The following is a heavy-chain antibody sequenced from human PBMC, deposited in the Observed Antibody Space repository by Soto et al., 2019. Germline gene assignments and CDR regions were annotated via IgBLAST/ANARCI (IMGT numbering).Heavy chain of an antibody. CDR2: VYYNGST. CDR1: DGSISSSNYY. Sequence: PSETLSLTCTVSDGSISSSNYYWGWIRQPPGKGLEWIGSVYYNGSTYYNPSLKSRVTISVDTSNNQSSLKLSSVTAADTAVYYCARRRSSGEPYYFDYWGQGTPVTVCS. CDR3: ARRRSSGEPYYFDY. D-gene: IGHD3-10*01. V-gene: IGHV4-39*07. J-gene: IGHJ4*02.